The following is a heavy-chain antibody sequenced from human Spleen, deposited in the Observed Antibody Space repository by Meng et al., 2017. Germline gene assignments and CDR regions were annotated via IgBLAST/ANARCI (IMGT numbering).Heavy chain of an antibody. D-gene: IGHD4-11*01. J-gene: IGHJ4*02. V-gene: IGHV1-3*01. CDR2: ITPGSGNT. CDR1: GYIFTSYA. Sequence: QVQLVQSGAEVKKPGASVKVSCKASGYIFTSYAMHWVRQAPGQSLEWMGWITPGSGNTKYSQKFQGRLTITTDTSASTAYMELSSLRFEDTAVYYCARDPPATTLYLDCWGQGTLVTVSS. CDR3: ARDPPATTLYLDC.